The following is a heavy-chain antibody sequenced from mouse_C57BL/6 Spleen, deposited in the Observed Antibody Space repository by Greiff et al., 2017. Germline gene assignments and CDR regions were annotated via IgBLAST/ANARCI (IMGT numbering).Heavy chain of an antibody. J-gene: IGHJ2*01. V-gene: IGHV1-75*01. Sequence: VQLQQSGPELVKPGASVKISCKASGYTFTDYYINWVKQRPGQGLEWIGWIFPGSGSTYYNEKFKGKATLTVDKSSSIAYMWLSSLTSEDSAVYFCARRDYYGSREHEGNYFDYWGQGTTLTVSS. CDR1: GYTFTDYY. D-gene: IGHD1-1*01. CDR2: IFPGSGST. CDR3: ARRDYYGSREHEGNYFDY.